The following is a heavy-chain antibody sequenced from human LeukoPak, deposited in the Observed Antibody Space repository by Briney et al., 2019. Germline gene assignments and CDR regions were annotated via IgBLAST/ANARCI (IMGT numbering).Heavy chain of an antibody. Sequence: SVKVSCKASGGTFSSYAISWVRQAPGQGLEWMGGIIPIFGTANYAQKFQGRVTITADESTSTAYMELSRLRSDDTAVYYCARGGQIAARPSDYWGQGTLVTVSS. J-gene: IGHJ4*02. CDR1: GGTFSSYA. CDR3: ARGGQIAARPSDY. D-gene: IGHD6-6*01. CDR2: IIPIFGTA. V-gene: IGHV1-69*13.